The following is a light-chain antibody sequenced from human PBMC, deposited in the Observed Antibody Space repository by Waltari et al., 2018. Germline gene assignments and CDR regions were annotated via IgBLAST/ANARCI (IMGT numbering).Light chain of an antibody. CDR3: QQSYSTLT. Sequence: DIQMTQSPSTLSASVGDRVTITCRASQSVRNWLAWYQQKPGKAPRLLIYQASTLENGVPSRFSGSGSGTEFTLTISGLQPDDFATYYCQQSYSTLTFGGGTKVEIK. J-gene: IGKJ4*01. CDR2: QAS. V-gene: IGKV1-5*03. CDR1: QSVRNW.